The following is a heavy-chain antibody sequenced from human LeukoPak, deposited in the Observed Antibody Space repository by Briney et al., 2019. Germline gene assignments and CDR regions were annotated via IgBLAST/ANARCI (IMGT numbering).Heavy chain of an antibody. J-gene: IGHJ4*02. CDR1: GFTVSSNY. Sequence: PGGSLRLSCAASGFTVSSNYMSWVRQAPGKGLEWVGHIKSNTDGGTTDYAEPVKGRFTISRDDSKNTLYLQMNSLKTEDTAVYYCTTYPGDLEYWGQGTLVTVSS. CDR2: IKSNTDGGTT. V-gene: IGHV3-15*01. CDR3: TTYPGDLEY.